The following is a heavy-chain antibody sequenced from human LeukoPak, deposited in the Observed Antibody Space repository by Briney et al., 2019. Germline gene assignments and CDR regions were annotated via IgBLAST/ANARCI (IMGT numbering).Heavy chain of an antibody. CDR2: IMQEGSEK. Sequence: GGSLRISCAASGFTFSTYWMSWVRQAPGKGLEWVANIMQEGSEKYYVDSVKGRFTISRDNAKNSLFLEMSTLRAEDTGVYYCARDGGSYDYWGQGTLVTVSS. D-gene: IGHD1-26*01. V-gene: IGHV3-7*01. CDR1: GFTFSTYW. CDR3: ARDGGSYDY. J-gene: IGHJ4*02.